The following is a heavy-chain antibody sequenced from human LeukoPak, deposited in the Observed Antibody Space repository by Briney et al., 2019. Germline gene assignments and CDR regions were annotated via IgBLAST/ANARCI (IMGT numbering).Heavy chain of an antibody. J-gene: IGHJ4*02. V-gene: IGHV1-69*13. D-gene: IGHD1-7*01. CDR2: IIPIFGTA. CDR3: ARGKDWNYRLTY. Sequence: HRASVKVSCKASGYTFTGYYMHWVRQAPGQGLEWMGGIIPIFGTANYAQKFQGRVTITADESTSTAYMELSSLRSEDTAVYYCARGKDWNYRLTYWGQGTLVTVSS. CDR1: GYTFTGYY.